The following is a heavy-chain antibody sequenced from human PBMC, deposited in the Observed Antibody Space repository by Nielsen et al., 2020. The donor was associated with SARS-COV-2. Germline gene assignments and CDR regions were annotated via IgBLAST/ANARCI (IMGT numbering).Heavy chain of an antibody. Sequence: GESLKISCAASGFTFSSYSMNWVRQAPGKGLEWVSSISSSSSYIYYADSVEGRFTISRDNAKNSLYLQMNSLRAEDTAVYYCARGYDILTGRTYYFDYWGQGTLVTVSS. CDR1: GFTFSSYS. CDR3: ARGYDILTGRTYYFDY. D-gene: IGHD3-9*01. V-gene: IGHV3-21*01. J-gene: IGHJ4*02. CDR2: ISSSSSYI.